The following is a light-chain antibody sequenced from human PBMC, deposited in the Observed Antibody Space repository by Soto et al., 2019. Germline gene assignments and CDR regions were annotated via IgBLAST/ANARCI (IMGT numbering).Light chain of an antibody. J-gene: IGLJ2*01. Sequence: TQPPSASGSPGQSVTISCTGTGSDIGAYNYVSWYQQYPGKAPKVMIYDVIKRPSGVPDRFSGSKSGNTASLTVSGLRADDEAVYYCSSFVGGDSFDVIFGGGTKLTVL. CDR1: GSDIGAYNY. CDR3: SSFVGGDSFDVI. V-gene: IGLV2-8*01. CDR2: DVI.